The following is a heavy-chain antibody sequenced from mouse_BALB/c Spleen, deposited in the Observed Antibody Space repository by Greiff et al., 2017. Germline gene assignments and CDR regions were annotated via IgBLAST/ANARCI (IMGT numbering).Heavy chain of an antibody. CDR2: ISSGSSTI. CDR1: GFTFSSFG. V-gene: IGHV5-17*02. CDR3: ARGAGTAMDY. Sequence: LVESGGGLVQPGGSRKLSCAASGFTFSSFGMHWVRQAPEKGLEWVAYISSGSSTIYYADTVKGRFTISRDNPKNTLFLQMTSLRSEDTAMYYCARGAGTAMDYWGQGTSVTVSS. J-gene: IGHJ4*01. D-gene: IGHD4-1*01.